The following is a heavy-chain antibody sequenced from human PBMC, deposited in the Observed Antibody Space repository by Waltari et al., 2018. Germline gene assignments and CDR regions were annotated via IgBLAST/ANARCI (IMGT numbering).Heavy chain of an antibody. V-gene: IGHV3-23*03. CDR1: GFHFSSYA. J-gene: IGHJ5*02. D-gene: IGHD3-10*01. CDR3: ASGVWFDP. Sequence: EVQLLESGGGLVQPGGSLRLSCSASGFHFSSYAMSGVRQAPGKGLEWVSVIYSGGSSTYYADSVKGRFTISRDNSKNTLYLQMNSLRAEDTAVYYCASGVWFDPWGQGTLVTVSS. CDR2: IYSGGSST.